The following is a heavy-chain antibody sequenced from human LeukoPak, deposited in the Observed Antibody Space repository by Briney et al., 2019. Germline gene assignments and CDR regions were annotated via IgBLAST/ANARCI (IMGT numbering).Heavy chain of an antibody. J-gene: IGHJ4*02. V-gene: IGHV3-23*01. CDR3: AKDEWLGEVGYYFDY. CDR1: GFTFSSYA. Sequence: GGSLRLSCAASGFTFSSYAMSWVRQAPGKGLEWVSAISGSGGSTYYADSVKGRFTISRDNSKNTLYLQMNSLRAEDTAVYYCAKDEWLGEVGYYFDYWGQGTLVTVSS. CDR2: ISGSGGST. D-gene: IGHD6-19*01.